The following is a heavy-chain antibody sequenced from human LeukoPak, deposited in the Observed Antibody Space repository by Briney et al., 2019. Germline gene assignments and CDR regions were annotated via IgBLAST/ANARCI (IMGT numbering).Heavy chain of an antibody. J-gene: IGHJ4*02. CDR3: ARAPRIAVADIFDY. CDR2: ISGSGGSI. V-gene: IGHV3-23*01. D-gene: IGHD6-19*01. Sequence: GGSLRLSCAASGFTFSSYAMSWVRQAPGKGLEWVSAISGSGGSIYYADSVKGRFTISRDNSKNTLYLQMNSLRAEDTAVYYCARAPRIAVADIFDYWGQGTLVTVSS. CDR1: GFTFSSYA.